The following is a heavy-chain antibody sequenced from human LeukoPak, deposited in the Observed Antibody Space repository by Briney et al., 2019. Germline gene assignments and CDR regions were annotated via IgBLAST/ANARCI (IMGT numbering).Heavy chain of an antibody. CDR3: AREWAFVVPAASYYYYYMDV. Sequence: PSETLSLTCTVSGGSISSGSYYWSWIRQPAGKGLEWIGRIYTSGSTNYNPSLKSRVTISVDTSKNQFSLKLSSVTAADTAVYYCAREWAFVVPAASYYYYYMDVWGKGTTVTVSS. V-gene: IGHV4-61*02. J-gene: IGHJ6*03. CDR2: IYTSGST. CDR1: GGSISSGSYY. D-gene: IGHD2-2*01.